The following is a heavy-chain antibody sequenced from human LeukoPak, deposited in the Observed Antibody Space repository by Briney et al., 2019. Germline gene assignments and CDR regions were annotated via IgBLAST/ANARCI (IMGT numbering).Heavy chain of an antibody. Sequence: SVKVSCKASGGTFSSYAISWVRQAPGQGLEWMGRIIPIFGTANYAQKFQGRVTITTDESTSKAYMELSSLRSEDTAVYYCAVGRAVAGRDYYYYYYMDVWGKGTTVTVSS. J-gene: IGHJ6*03. CDR1: GGTFSSYA. CDR2: IIPIFGTA. CDR3: AVGRAVAGRDYYYYYYMDV. V-gene: IGHV1-69*05. D-gene: IGHD6-19*01.